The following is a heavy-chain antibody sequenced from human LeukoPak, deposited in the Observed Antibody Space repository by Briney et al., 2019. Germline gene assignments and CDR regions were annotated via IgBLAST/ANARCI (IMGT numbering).Heavy chain of an antibody. V-gene: IGHV4-34*01. Sequence: SETLSLTCAVYGGSFSGYYWGWIRQPPGKGLEWIGEINHSGSTNYNPSLKSRVTISVDTSKNQFSLKLSSVTAADTAVYYCARHREYCSSTSCYLGDFDYWGQGTLVTVSS. D-gene: IGHD2-2*01. CDR3: ARHREYCSSTSCYLGDFDY. CDR1: GGSFSGYY. J-gene: IGHJ4*02. CDR2: INHSGST.